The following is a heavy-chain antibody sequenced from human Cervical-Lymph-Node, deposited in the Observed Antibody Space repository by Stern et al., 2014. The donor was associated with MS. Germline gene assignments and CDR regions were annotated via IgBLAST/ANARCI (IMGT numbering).Heavy chain of an antibody. J-gene: IGHJ4*02. Sequence: EVQLVESGGGLVQPGESSRLSCAASGFIFSNHGMHWVRQVPGKGLVWVSRINGDGSTINYADSVKGRFTISRDNAKNTLFLQMDSLRAEDTAVYYCARGHGYNWGLGTLVTVSS. CDR1: GFIFSNHG. V-gene: IGHV3-74*02. D-gene: IGHD5-18*01. CDR3: ARGHGYN. CDR2: INGDGSTI.